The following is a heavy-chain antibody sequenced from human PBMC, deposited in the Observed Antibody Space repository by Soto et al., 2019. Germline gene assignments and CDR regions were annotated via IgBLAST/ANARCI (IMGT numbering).Heavy chain of an antibody. CDR1: GGTFSSYA. CDR2: IIPNYGKA. D-gene: IGHD3-10*01. J-gene: IGHJ4*02. V-gene: IGHV1-69*05. Sequence: SVKVSCKASGGTFSSYAISWVRQAPGQGLEWMGWIIPNYGKANYAQKFQGRVTITTDTSTSTAYMELRSLRSDDTAVYYCARSGPPAGYWGQGNLVTVSS. CDR3: ARSGPPAGY.